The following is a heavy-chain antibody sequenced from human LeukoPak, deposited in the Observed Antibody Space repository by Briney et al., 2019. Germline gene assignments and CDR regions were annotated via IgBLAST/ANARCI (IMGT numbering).Heavy chain of an antibody. CDR3: ARAFSSRGWFDP. CDR2: IYSGGST. Sequence: GGSLRLSCAASGYIFSSFGVNWVRQAPGKGLEWVSVIYSGGSTYYADSVKGRFTISRDNSKNTLYLQMNSLRAEDTAVYYCARAFSSRGWFDPWGQGTLVTVSS. J-gene: IGHJ5*02. V-gene: IGHV3-66*01. D-gene: IGHD6-6*01. CDR1: GYIFSSFG.